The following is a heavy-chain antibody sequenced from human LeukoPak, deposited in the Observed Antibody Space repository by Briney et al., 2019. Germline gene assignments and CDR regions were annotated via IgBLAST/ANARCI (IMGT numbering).Heavy chain of an antibody. Sequence: GGSLRLSCAASGFTFSSYEMNWVRQAPGKGLEWVSYISSSGSTIYYADSVKGRFTISRDNAKNSLYLQMNSLRAEDTAVYYCARESDSSGYYLDAFDIWGQGTMVTVSS. CDR1: GFTFSSYE. D-gene: IGHD3-22*01. CDR2: ISSSGSTI. CDR3: ARESDSSGYYLDAFDI. V-gene: IGHV3-48*03. J-gene: IGHJ3*02.